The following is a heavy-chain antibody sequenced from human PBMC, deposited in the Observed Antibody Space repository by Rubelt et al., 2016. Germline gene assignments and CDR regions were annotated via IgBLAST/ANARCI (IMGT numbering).Heavy chain of an antibody. CDR1: GFSVSSHY. CDR3: ARAPRNGLSFDH. Sequence: EVQLVESGGGLIHPGGSLTLSCAASGFSVSSHYMTWVRQAPGKGLEWVSIMYRSGNTYYADSVEGRFTLSRDNSENSFILQMNSLKAEATAVYFCARAPRNGLSFDHWGQGTPVTVAP. D-gene: IGHD2-8*01. V-gene: IGHV3-53*01. J-gene: IGHJ4*02. CDR2: MYRSGNT.